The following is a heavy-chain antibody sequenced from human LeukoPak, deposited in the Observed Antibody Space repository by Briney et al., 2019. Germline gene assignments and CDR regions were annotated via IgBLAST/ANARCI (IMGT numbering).Heavy chain of an antibody. CDR1: GFTFSNYA. V-gene: IGHV3-23*01. Sequence: HSGGSLRLSCAASGFTFSNYAMTWVRQAPGKGLEWVSIISGSGLTTYYAECVKGRFTISRDNSKNTLSLQMNSLRAEDTAVYYCAKDLFPDYYDSSGYYPFWGQGTLVTVSS. J-gene: IGHJ4*02. CDR3: AKDLFPDYYDSSGYYPF. D-gene: IGHD3-22*01. CDR2: ISGSGLTT.